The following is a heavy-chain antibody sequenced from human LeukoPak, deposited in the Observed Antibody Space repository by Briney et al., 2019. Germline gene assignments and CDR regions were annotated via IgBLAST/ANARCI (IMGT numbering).Heavy chain of an antibody. D-gene: IGHD1-1*01. CDR2: INPNSGGS. V-gene: IGHV1-2*02. CDR3: ARVQVSDDNWGFFDY. Sequence: ASVKVSCKASRYTFPANYMHWVRQAAGQGLEWMGWINPNSGGSNCAQKFQGRVTMTRETSISTAYMELSRLSSDDTAVYYCARVQVSDDNWGFFDYWGQGTLVTVFS. J-gene: IGHJ4*02. CDR1: RYTFPANY.